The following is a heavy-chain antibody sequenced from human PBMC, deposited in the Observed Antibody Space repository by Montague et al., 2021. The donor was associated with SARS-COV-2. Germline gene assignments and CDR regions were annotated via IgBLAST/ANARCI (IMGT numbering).Heavy chain of an antibody. V-gene: IGHV4-39*01. CDR3: ARHDHTDFGNPNWCDP. D-gene: IGHD5-18*01. Sequence: SETLSLTCTVSGDSINSDTSFWGWVRQSPGKGLEWIGSMVYSGRNFYNGALRSRLTISVDTSKNQFSLELRAVTAADTGLYYCARHDHTDFGNPNWCDPWGQGTLVTVSS. CDR2: MVYSGRN. CDR1: GDSINSDTSF. J-gene: IGHJ5*02.